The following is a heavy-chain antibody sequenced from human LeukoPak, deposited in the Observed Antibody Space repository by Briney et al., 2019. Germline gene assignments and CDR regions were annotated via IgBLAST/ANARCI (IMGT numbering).Heavy chain of an antibody. D-gene: IGHD1-7*01. CDR3: ARVRRNSFNMDV. V-gene: IGHV4-39*07. CDR2: IYYSGST. J-gene: IGHJ6*03. CDR1: GGSISSSSYY. Sequence: PSETLSLTCTVSGGSISSSSYYWGWIRQPPGKGLEWIGSIYYSGSTYYNPSLKSRVTISVDTSKNQFSLKLSSVTAADTAVYYCARVRRNSFNMDVWGKGTTVTVSS.